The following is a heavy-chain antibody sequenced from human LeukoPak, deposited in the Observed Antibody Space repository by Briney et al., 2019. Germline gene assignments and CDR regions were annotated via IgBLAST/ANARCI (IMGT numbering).Heavy chain of an antibody. CDR2: ISSSGSTI. Sequence: GGSLRLSCAASGFTFSSYEMNWVRQAPGKGLEWVSYISSSGSTIYYADSVKGRFTISRDNAKNSLYLQMNSLRAEDTAVYYCARVATDWYFDLWGRGTLVTVSS. CDR3: ARVATDWYFDL. J-gene: IGHJ2*01. D-gene: IGHD2-15*01. CDR1: GFTFSSYE. V-gene: IGHV3-48*03.